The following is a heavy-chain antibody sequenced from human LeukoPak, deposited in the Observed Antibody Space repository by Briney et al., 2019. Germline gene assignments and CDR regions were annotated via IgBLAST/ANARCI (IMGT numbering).Heavy chain of an antibody. CDR3: ARESWSYASKFHY. Sequence: SETLSLTCAVSGDSISSNYWWSWVRQSPGKGLGWIVEILQSGSTNYNPSLRSRVTISIDKSKNQFSLNLSSVTAADTAVYYCARESWSYASKFHYWGQGTLVTVSS. CDR1: GDSISSNYW. CDR2: ILQSGST. J-gene: IGHJ4*02. V-gene: IGHV4-4*02. D-gene: IGHD3-16*01.